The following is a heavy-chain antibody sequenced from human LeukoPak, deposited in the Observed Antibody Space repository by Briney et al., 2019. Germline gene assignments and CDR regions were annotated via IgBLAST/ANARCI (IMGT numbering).Heavy chain of an antibody. CDR3: ARDWGSGYTSFDY. Sequence: GGSLRLSCAASGFTFSSYWMSWVRQAPGKGLEWVANIKQDGSEKYYVDSVKGRFTISRDNAKNSLYLQMNSLRAEDTAVYYCARDWGSGYTSFDYWGQGTLVTVSS. J-gene: IGHJ4*02. D-gene: IGHD5-12*01. CDR1: GFTFSSYW. V-gene: IGHV3-7*01. CDR2: IKQDGSEK.